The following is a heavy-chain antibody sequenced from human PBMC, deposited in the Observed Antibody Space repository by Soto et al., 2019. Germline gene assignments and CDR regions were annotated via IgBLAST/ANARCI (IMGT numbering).Heavy chain of an antibody. CDR2: IGTSGDT. Sequence: EVRLVESGGGLVQPGGSLRLSCAASGFSFSTYDMHWVRQGAGKGLEWVSAIGTSGDTYYPDSVEGRFTIFRENARNSLILYMNNLRAGDTAVYYCARAVAAQWGENYYDLDVWGQGTTVTVSS. CDR1: GFSFSTYD. J-gene: IGHJ6*02. V-gene: IGHV3-13*01. CDR3: ARAVAAQWGENYYDLDV. D-gene: IGHD6-19*01.